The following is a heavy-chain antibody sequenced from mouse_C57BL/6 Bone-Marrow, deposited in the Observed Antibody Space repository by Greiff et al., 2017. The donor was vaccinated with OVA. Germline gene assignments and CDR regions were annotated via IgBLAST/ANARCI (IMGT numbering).Heavy chain of an antibody. J-gene: IGHJ2*01. CDR3: ARAGGGY. CDR2: ISSGSSTI. CDR1: GFTFSDYG. V-gene: IGHV5-17*01. Sequence: VQLKESGGGLVKPGGSLKLSCAASGFTFSDYGMHWVRQAPEKGLEWVAYISSGSSTIYSADTVKGRFTISRDNAKNTMFLQMTSLRSEDTAMYNCARAGGGYWGQGTTLTVSS.